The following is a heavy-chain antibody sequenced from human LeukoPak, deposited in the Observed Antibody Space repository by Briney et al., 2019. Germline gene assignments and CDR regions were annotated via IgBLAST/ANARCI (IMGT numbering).Heavy chain of an antibody. D-gene: IGHD3-3*01. CDR1: GFTFSSYS. J-gene: IGHJ5*02. CDR3: ARGPIFGVATNWFDP. Sequence: GGSLRLSCAASGFTFSSYSMNWVRQAPGKGLVWVSRINTDGSSTSYADSVKGRFTISRDNAKNTLYLQMNSLRAEDTAVYYCARGPIFGVATNWFDPWGQGTLVTVSS. V-gene: IGHV3-74*01. CDR2: INTDGSST.